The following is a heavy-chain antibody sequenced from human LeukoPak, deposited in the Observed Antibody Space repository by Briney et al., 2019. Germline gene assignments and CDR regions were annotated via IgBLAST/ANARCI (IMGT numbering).Heavy chain of an antibody. J-gene: IGHJ5*02. CDR1: GGSFSGYY. CDR2: INHSGST. CDR3: ARGRGYSYGYSNNWFDP. D-gene: IGHD5-18*01. Sequence: KPSETLSLTCAVYGGSFSGYYWSWVRQPPGKGLEWVGEINHSGSTNYNPSLKSGVTISVKTSKNQFSLKLSSVTAADTAVYYCARGRGYSYGYSNNWFDPWGQGTLVTVSS. V-gene: IGHV4-34*01.